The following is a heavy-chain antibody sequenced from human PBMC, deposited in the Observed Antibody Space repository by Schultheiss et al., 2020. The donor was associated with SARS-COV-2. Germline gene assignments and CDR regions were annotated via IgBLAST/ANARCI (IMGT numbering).Heavy chain of an antibody. CDR2: ISYDGSNK. J-gene: IGHJ4*02. CDR1: GFNFSTYA. Sequence: GGSLRLSCAASGFNFSTYAMHWVRQAPGKGLEWVAVISYDGSNKYYADSVKGRFTISRDNSKNTLYLQMNSLRAEDTAVYYCAKDMGTPLLDWGQGTLVTVYS. D-gene: IGHD5-18*01. CDR3: AKDMGTPLLD. V-gene: IGHV3-30*04.